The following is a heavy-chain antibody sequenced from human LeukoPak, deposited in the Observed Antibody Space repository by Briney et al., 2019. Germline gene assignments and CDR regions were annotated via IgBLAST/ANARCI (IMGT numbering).Heavy chain of an antibody. CDR1: GGSMNSYY. CDR3: ARGRVSGGFYLNGFDF. V-gene: IGHV4-4*07. CDR2: INTSGTT. Sequence: SETLSLTCSVSGGSMNSYYWSWIRQPAGKGLEWIGRINTSGTTVYNPSLKGRVTMSVNTSKNQLSLKLSSVTAADTAMYYCARGRVSGGFYLNGFDFWGQGAQVTVSS. J-gene: IGHJ4*02. D-gene: IGHD3-10*01.